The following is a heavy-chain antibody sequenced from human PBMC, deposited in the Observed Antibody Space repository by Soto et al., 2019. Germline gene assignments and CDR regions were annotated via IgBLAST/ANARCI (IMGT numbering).Heavy chain of an antibody. CDR1: GFTFSSYA. J-gene: IGHJ4*02. CDR3: AKVFSYGDSYFDY. CDR2: IRGSGGST. Sequence: PGGSLRLSCAASGFTFSSYAMNRVRQAPGKGLEWVSAIRGSGGSTYYADSVKGRFTISRDNSKNTLYLQMNSLRAEDAAVYYCAKVFSYGDSYFDYWGPGTLVTVSS. V-gene: IGHV3-23*01. D-gene: IGHD4-17*01.